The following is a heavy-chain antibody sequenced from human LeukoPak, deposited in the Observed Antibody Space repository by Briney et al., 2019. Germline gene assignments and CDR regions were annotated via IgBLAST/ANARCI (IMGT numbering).Heavy chain of an antibody. CDR2: IRGSGGST. CDR1: GFTFSSYA. Sequence: GGSLRLSCAASGFTFSSYAMSWVRQAPGKGLEWVSAIRGSGGSTYYADSVKGRFTISRDNSKNTLYLQMNSLRAEDTAVYYCAKGGPWFGELLLVYWGQGTLVTVSS. V-gene: IGHV3-23*01. J-gene: IGHJ4*02. CDR3: AKGGPWFGELLLVY. D-gene: IGHD3-10*01.